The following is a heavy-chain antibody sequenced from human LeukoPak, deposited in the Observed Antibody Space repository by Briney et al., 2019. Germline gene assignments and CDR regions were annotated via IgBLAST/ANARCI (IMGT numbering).Heavy chain of an antibody. J-gene: IGHJ5*02. Sequence: ASVKVSCKASGYTFTSYDINWVRQATGQGLEWMGWTNPNSGNTGYAQKFQGRVTMTRNTSISTAYMELSSLRSEDTAVYYCARAPSVRRYCSSTSCRRYWFDPWGQGTLVTVSS. V-gene: IGHV1-8*01. CDR2: TNPNSGNT. CDR3: ARAPSVRRYCSSTSCRRYWFDP. CDR1: GYTFTSYD. D-gene: IGHD2-2*01.